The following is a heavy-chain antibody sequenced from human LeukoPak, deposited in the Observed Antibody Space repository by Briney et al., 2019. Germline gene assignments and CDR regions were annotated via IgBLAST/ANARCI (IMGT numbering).Heavy chain of an antibody. CDR3: AKKTPGTYPFDS. CDR2: CGTDGDT. J-gene: IGHJ4*02. Sequence: PRGSLSLSCAASGFTFSTSALNWVRQAPGKGLEWVSACGTDGDTYYADSVKGRFTISRDNSRHTLYLQMTGLRAEDTAVYYCAKKTPGTYPFDSWGQGTLVSVSP. CDR1: GFTFSTSA. V-gene: IGHV3-23*01. D-gene: IGHD6-13*01.